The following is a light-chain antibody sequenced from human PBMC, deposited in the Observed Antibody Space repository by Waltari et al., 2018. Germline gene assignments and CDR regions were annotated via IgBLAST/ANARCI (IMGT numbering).Light chain of an antibody. V-gene: IGKV3-20*01. CDR1: ESVTNDY. CDR2: DAS. CDR3: QQYGSLPWT. Sequence: EVVLTQSSGAMSLSPGERATLSCRASESVTNDYLAWYQQKPGQATRLLIYDASIRATGIPDRFSGSGYGTDFTLTITRLEPEDFAVYHCQQYGSLPWTFGQGTMVDMK. J-gene: IGKJ1*01.